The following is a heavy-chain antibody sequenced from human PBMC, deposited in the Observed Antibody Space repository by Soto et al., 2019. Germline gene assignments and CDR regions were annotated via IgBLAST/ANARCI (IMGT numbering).Heavy chain of an antibody. CDR1: GGTFSSYT. Sequence: QVQLVQSGAEVKKPGSSVKVSCKASGGTFSSYTFSWVRQAPGQGLEWMGRIIPMLGIANYAQKFQGRVTITADKSTNTDYMELRSLRSEDTAVYYCANRGYSYGFVIYWGQGTLVTVSS. CDR2: IIPMLGIA. V-gene: IGHV1-69*02. CDR3: ANRGYSYGFVIY. J-gene: IGHJ4*02. D-gene: IGHD5-18*01.